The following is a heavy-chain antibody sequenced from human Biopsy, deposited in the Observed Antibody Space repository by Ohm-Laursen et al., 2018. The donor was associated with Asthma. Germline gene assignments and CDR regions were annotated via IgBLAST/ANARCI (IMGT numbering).Heavy chain of an antibody. CDR1: GFSLSTLGVG. Sequence: TQTLTLTCTVSGFSLSTLGVGVGWFRQPPGKALEWLAHIFWDDDKRFSPSLKSRLTIAKDTSRNQVVLTMTNMDPVDTGTYFCAHAQTSWNYYGSVNYLYHFDSWGQGTLVTVSS. CDR2: IFWDDDK. D-gene: IGHD3-10*01. J-gene: IGHJ4*02. CDR3: AHAQTSWNYYGSVNYLYHFDS. V-gene: IGHV2-5*02.